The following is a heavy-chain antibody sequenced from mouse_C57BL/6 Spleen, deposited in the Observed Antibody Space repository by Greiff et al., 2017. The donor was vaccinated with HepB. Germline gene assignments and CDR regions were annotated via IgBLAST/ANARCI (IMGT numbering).Heavy chain of an antibody. CDR2: IHPNSGST. J-gene: IGHJ3*01. CDR3: ARNDYTRFAY. CDR1: GYTSTSYW. V-gene: IGHV1-64*01. D-gene: IGHD2-4*01. Sequence: QVQLQQPGAELVKPGASVKLSCKASGYTSTSYWMHWVKQRPGQGLEWIGMIHPNSGSTNYNEKFKSKATLTVDKSSSTAYMQLSSLTSEDSAVYYCARNDYTRFAYWGQGTLVTVSA.